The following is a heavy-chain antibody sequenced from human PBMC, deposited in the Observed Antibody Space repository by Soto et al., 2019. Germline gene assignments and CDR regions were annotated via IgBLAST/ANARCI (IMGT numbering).Heavy chain of an antibody. D-gene: IGHD5-12*01. CDR2: ISWNSGSI. J-gene: IGHJ4*02. CDR3: AKDIHLGPRGYFDY. CDR1: GFTFDDYA. Sequence: PGGSLRLSCAASGFTFDDYAMHWVRQAPGKGLEWVSGISWNSGSIGYADSVKGRFTISRDNAKNSLYLQMNSLRAEDTALYYCAKDIHLGPRGYFDYWGQGTLVTVSS. V-gene: IGHV3-9*01.